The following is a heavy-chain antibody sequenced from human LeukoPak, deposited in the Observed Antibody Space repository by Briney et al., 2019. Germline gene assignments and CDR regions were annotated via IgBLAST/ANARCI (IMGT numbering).Heavy chain of an antibody. CDR3: ASLPQQLVTVSAFDI. D-gene: IGHD6-13*01. J-gene: IGHJ3*02. CDR2: IWYDGSNK. CDR1: GFTFSSYG. V-gene: IGHV3-33*01. Sequence: GGSLRLSCAASGFTFSSYGMHWVRQAPGKGLEWVAVIWYDGSNKYYADSVKGRFTISRDNSKNTLYLQMNSLRAEDTAVYYCASLPQQLVTVSAFDIWGQGTMVTVSS.